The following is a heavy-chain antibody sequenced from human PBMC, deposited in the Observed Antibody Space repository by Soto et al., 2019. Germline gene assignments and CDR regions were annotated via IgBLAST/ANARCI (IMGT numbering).Heavy chain of an antibody. CDR3: ARSSGGNFGIIIEGTNWFAP. CDR2: INPHGGST. Sequence: GASVKVSCQAPRDTFNSYYINWVRQAPGQGLEWMGVINPHGGSTAYAQKFKGRVTLTRDTSASTVYMEVSSLTSDDTAMYYCARSSGGNFGIIIEGTNWFAPWGQGTLVTVSS. V-gene: IGHV1-46*02. CDR1: RDTFNSYY. J-gene: IGHJ5*02. D-gene: IGHD1-26*01.